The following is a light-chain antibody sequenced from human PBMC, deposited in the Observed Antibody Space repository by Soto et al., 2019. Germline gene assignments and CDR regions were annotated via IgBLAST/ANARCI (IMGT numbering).Light chain of an antibody. CDR3: SSYTSRSALGDV. CDR1: SSDVGGYNY. J-gene: IGLJ1*01. CDR2: GVS. V-gene: IGLV2-14*01. Sequence: QSALTQPASVSGSPGQSITVSCTGTSSDVGGYNYVSWYQQYPGKAPKLMIYGVSNRPSGVSNRFSGSKSGNTASLTISGLQPEDEADYYCSSYTSRSALGDVFGTGTKLTVL.